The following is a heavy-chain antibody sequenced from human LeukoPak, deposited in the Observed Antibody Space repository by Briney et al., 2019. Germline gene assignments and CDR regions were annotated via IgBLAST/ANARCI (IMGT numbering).Heavy chain of an antibody. CDR1: GYTFTSYG. V-gene: IGHV1-18*04. Sequence: ASVKVSCKASGYTFTSYGISWVRQAPGQGLEWMGWISAYNGNTNYAQKLQGRVTMTTDTSTSTAYMELRSLRSDGTAVYYCARDMSSSGWYTSVSNIYYFDYWGQGTLVTVPS. CDR3: ARDMSSSGWYTSVSNIYYFDY. J-gene: IGHJ4*02. D-gene: IGHD6-19*01. CDR2: ISAYNGNT.